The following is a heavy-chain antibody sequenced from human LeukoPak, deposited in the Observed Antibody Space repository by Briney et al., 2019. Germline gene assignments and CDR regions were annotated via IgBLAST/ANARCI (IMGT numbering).Heavy chain of an antibody. Sequence: GASVMVSCKASGYTFTSYDIDWVRQATGQGLEWMGWMNPNIGNTVYAQNFQGRVTITSNTSISTDYMGLSSLRSEDTAVYYCARDLGSSSVWFDSWGQGTLVTVSS. CDR1: GYTFTSYD. D-gene: IGHD6-13*01. CDR2: MNPNIGNT. CDR3: ARDLGSSSVWFDS. V-gene: IGHV1-8*03. J-gene: IGHJ5*01.